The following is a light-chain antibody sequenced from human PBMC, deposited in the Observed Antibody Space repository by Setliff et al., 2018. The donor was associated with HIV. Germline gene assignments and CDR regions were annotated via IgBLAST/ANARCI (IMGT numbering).Light chain of an antibody. CDR3: SSYVAGGSLDV. V-gene: IGLV2-14*03. Sequence: QSALAQPASVSGSPGQSITISCTVTSGDVGGYNYVSWYQQHPGKAPRLMIYDVAYRPSGFSNRFSGSKSGNTASLTISGLQAEDEADYYCSSYVAGGSLDVFGTGTKVTVL. CDR2: DVA. CDR1: SGDVGGYNY. J-gene: IGLJ1*01.